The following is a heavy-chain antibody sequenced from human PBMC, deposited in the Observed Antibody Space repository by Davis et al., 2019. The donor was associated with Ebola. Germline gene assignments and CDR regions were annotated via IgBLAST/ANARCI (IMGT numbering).Heavy chain of an antibody. CDR2: INPHNGNT. D-gene: IGHD1-1*01. J-gene: IGHJ4*02. V-gene: IGHV1-18*04. CDR3: ARAQFPTTIDH. CDR1: GYTFTNYG. Sequence: ASVTVSCKASGYTFTNYGITGVRQAPGQGLEWMGWINPHNGNTNYAQNVQGRFLMTSNKATTTAYMEVGSLRSAVTAVYYCARAQFPTTIDHWGQGTLVTVSS.